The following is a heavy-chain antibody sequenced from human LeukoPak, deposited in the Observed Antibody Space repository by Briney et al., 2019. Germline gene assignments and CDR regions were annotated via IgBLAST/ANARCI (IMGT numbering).Heavy chain of an antibody. Sequence: SETLSLTCTVSGGSISSHYWSWIRQPPGKGLEWIGYIYTSGSTNYNPSLKSRVTISVDTSKNQFSLKLSSVTAAHTPVYYCARSRVGATPYFAYWGQGTLVTVSS. CDR1: GGSISSHY. J-gene: IGHJ4*02. V-gene: IGHV4-4*09. D-gene: IGHD1-26*01. CDR2: IYTSGST. CDR3: ARSRVGATPYFAY.